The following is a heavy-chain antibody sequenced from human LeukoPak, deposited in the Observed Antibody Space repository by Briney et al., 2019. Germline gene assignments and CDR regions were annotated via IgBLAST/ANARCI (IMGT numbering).Heavy chain of an antibody. D-gene: IGHD2-15*01. CDR3: ARDGSGNGMDV. CDR1: GGSISSGDYH. V-gene: IGHV4-31*03. J-gene: IGHJ6*02. CDR2: ISYRGNT. Sequence: PSETLSLTCTVSGGSISSGDYHWSWIRQHPGKGLEWIGYISYRGNTYYNASLKSRVTISVDTSKNQFSLKLTSVTAADTAVYYCARDGSGNGMDVWGQGTTVTVSS.